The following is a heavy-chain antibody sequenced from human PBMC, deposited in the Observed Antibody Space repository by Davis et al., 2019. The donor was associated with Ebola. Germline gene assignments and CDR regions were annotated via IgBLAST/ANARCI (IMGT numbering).Heavy chain of an antibody. CDR3: ARNSAPPDY. V-gene: IGHV3-11*01. J-gene: IGHJ4*02. D-gene: IGHD6-6*01. CDR2: INHSGDSI. Sequence: PGGSLRLSCAASGFTFSDYYMSWVRQAPGKGLEWISCINHSGDSIFYADFVKGRFTMSRGNAKNFLYLQLSSLRADDTAMYYCARNSAPPDYWGQGALVTVSS. CDR1: GFTFSDYY.